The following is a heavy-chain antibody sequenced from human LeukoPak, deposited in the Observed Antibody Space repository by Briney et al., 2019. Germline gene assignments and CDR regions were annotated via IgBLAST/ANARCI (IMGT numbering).Heavy chain of an antibody. Sequence: GGSLRLSCAASGFTSSNYWMSWVRQAPGKGLEWVANIKQDGSEKYYVDSVKGRFTISRDNAKNSLYLQMNTLRPEDTAVYYCARERQNKDFWSGGDYWGQGTLVTVSS. CDR3: ARERQNKDFWSGGDY. J-gene: IGHJ4*02. CDR1: GFTSSNYW. CDR2: IKQDGSEK. V-gene: IGHV3-7*01. D-gene: IGHD3-3*01.